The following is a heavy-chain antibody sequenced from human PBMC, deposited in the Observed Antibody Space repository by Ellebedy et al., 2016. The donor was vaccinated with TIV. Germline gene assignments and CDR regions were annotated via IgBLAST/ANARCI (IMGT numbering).Heavy chain of an antibody. CDR2: IGSATSVI. D-gene: IGHD3-10*01. V-gene: IGHV3-48*04. CDR1: GFTFSSYS. CDR3: ARGGGSGTNRSCDY. Sequence: PGGSLRLSCAASGFTFSSYSMNWVRQAPGKGLEWVSYIGSATSVIYYADSVKGRFTISRDNAKNSLYLQMNSLRAEDTAVYYCARGGGSGTNRSCDYWGQGTLVTVSS. J-gene: IGHJ4*02.